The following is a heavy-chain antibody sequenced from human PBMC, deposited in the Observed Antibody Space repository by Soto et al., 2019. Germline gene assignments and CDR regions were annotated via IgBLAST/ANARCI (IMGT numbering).Heavy chain of an antibody. CDR3: AKGEAGNYGFDY. CDR2: IWYDGSKK. V-gene: IGHV3-33*06. J-gene: IGHJ4*02. CDR1: GFTFSSYA. D-gene: IGHD3-16*01. Sequence: QVPLVESGGGVVQPGRSLRLSCAASGFTFSSYAINWVRQGPGKGLEWVAVIWYDGSKKYYADSVKGRFTISRDNSKNTVYMQMNSLRAEDTAVYYCAKGEAGNYGFDYWGQGTLVTVSS.